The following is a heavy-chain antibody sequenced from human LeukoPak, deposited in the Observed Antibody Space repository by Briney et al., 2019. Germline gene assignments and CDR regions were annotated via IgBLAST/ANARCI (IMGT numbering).Heavy chain of an antibody. CDR1: GYTFTSYD. CDR3: ARDGTIFGAYYYYYYMDV. Sequence: ASVKVSCKASGYTFTSYDINWVRQATGQGLEWMGWMNPNSGHTGYAQKFQGRVTMTTDTSTSTAYMELRSLRSDDTAVYYCARDGTIFGAYYYYYYMDVWGKGTTVTVSS. CDR2: MNPNSGHT. J-gene: IGHJ6*03. D-gene: IGHD3-3*01. V-gene: IGHV1-8*01.